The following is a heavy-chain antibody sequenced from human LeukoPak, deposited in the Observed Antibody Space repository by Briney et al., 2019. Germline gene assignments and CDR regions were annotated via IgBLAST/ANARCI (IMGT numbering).Heavy chain of an antibody. V-gene: IGHV3-21*01. D-gene: IGHD5-12*01. Sequence: GGSLRLSCAASGFTFSSYSMNWVRQAPGKGLEWVSSISSSSSYIYYADSVKGRFAISRDNAKNSLYLQMNSLRAEDTAVYYCARDSRKGYSGYDFLVYWGQGTLVTVSS. CDR3: ARDSRKGYSGYDFLVY. J-gene: IGHJ4*02. CDR2: ISSSSSYI. CDR1: GFTFSSYS.